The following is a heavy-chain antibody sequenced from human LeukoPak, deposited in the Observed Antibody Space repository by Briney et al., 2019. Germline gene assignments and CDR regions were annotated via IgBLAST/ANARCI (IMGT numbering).Heavy chain of an antibody. D-gene: IGHD4-23*01. J-gene: IGHJ4*02. CDR1: GFTFSSYW. Sequence: GGSLRLSCAASGFTFSSYWMHWVRQAPGKGLVWVSRINTDGSSTYYADSVKGRFTISRDNAKNTLYLQMNTLRAEDTAVYYCARDHYGGNSDYWGQGTLVTVSS. V-gene: IGHV3-74*01. CDR3: ARDHYGGNSDY. CDR2: INTDGSST.